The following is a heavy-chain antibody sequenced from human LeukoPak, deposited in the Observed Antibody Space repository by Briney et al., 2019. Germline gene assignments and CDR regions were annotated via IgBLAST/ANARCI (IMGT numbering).Heavy chain of an antibody. J-gene: IGHJ5*02. CDR2: ISGSGGAT. CDR1: GFTFSNYA. D-gene: IGHD2-21*02. V-gene: IGHV3-23*01. Sequence: GGSLRLSCVASGFTFSNYAMSWVRQAPGKGLEWVSAISGSGGATYYADSVKGRFTVSRDNSKNTLYLQMNSLRAEDTAVYYCEVGELAYCGGDCSANWFDPWGQGTLVTVSS. CDR3: EVGELAYCGGDCSANWFDP.